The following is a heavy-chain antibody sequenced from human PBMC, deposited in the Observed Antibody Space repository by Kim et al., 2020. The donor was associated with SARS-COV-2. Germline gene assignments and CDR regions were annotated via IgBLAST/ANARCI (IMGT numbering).Heavy chain of an antibody. V-gene: IGHV1-46*01. J-gene: IGHJ6*02. Sequence: AQKCQGRATMTREPSTSTVYMELSSLRSEDTAVYYCARDHKGYYYGMDVWGQGTTVTVSS. CDR3: ARDHKGYYYGMDV.